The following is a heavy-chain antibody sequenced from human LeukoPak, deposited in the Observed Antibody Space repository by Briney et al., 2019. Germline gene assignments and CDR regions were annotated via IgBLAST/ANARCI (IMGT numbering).Heavy chain of an antibody. V-gene: IGHV3-33*01. CDR3: ARRAYCSGGRWPGAFDI. D-gene: IGHD2-15*01. J-gene: IGHJ3*02. CDR1: GFTFSTYA. CDR2: IRYDGSNK. Sequence: GRSPRLSCAASGFTFSTYAMYWVRQAPGKGLEWVTVIRYDGSNKYYADSVKGRFTISRDNSKNTLYLQMNSLRADDTAVYYCARRAYCSGGRWPGAFDIWGQGEMGTVSS.